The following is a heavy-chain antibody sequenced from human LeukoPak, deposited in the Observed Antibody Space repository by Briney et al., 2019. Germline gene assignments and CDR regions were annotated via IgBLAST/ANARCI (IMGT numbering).Heavy chain of an antibody. CDR3: AKDQYSSGWYLRVPQYYYYGMDV. Sequence: GGSLRLSCAASGYTFSSYHMSWVRQAPGQGLEPAPAISGSGGSTYYADSVKGRFTISRDNSKNTLYLQMNSLRAEDTAVYYCAKDQYSSGWYLRVPQYYYYGMDVWGQGTTVTVSS. V-gene: IGHV3-23*01. J-gene: IGHJ6*02. CDR1: GYTFSSYH. D-gene: IGHD6-19*01. CDR2: ISGSGGST.